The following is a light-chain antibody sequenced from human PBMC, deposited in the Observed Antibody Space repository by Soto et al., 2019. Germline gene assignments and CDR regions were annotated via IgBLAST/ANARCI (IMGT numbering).Light chain of an antibody. Sequence: EIVLTQSPCTLSLSPGERATLSCRASQSVSSSYLAWYQQKPGQAPRLLIFGASRRATGIPDRFSGSGSGTNFTLTIIRLEPEDFAVYYCQQYGKLPRTFGQGTKVDI. CDR1: QSVSSSY. J-gene: IGKJ1*01. CDR3: QQYGKLPRT. CDR2: GAS. V-gene: IGKV3-20*01.